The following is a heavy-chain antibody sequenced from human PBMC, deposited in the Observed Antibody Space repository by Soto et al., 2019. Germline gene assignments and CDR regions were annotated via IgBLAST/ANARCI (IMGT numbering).Heavy chain of an antibody. J-gene: IGHJ3*02. V-gene: IGHV3-7*03. CDR1: GFTVKNYW. D-gene: IGHD2-8*02. Sequence: EVQLVESGGGVGQPGGSLRLSCAASGFTVKNYWMTWVRQAPGKGLEWVANIKQDGTDTYGDSVKGRFTISRDNAKNSVLLQMNSLSAEDTAIYYCARDPYGPGGYGALDIWGQGTMVTVSS. CDR3: ARDPYGPGGYGALDI. CDR2: IKQDGTDT.